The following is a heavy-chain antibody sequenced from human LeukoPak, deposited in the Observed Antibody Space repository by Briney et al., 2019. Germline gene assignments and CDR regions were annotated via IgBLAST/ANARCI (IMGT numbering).Heavy chain of an antibody. Sequence: PGGSLRLSCAASGXTFSDYDMSWIRQAPGEGLEWISYIASSSYTNYADSVKGRFTISRDNAKNSLYLQMNSLRAEDTAVYYCARKADYFDYWGQGTLVTVSS. CDR3: ARKADYFDY. CDR1: GXTFSDYD. CDR2: IASSSYT. D-gene: IGHD2-15*01. J-gene: IGHJ4*02. V-gene: IGHV3-11*03.